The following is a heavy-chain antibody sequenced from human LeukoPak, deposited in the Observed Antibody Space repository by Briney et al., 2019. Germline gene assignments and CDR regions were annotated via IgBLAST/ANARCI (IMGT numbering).Heavy chain of an antibody. J-gene: IGHJ4*02. CDR3: AKYGNSGWVIDN. D-gene: IGHD6-19*01. V-gene: IGHV4-59*08. CDR1: GGSISSDY. Sequence: KPSETLSLTCTVSGGSISSDYWTWIRQPPGKGLEYIGYIYYTGGTNYNPSLKSRVTISVDTSKNQFSLKLSSVTAADTAVYFCAKYGNSGWVIDNWGQGTLVTVSS. CDR2: IYYTGGT.